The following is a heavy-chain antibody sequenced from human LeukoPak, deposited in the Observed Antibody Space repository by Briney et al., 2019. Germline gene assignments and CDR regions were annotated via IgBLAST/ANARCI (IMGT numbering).Heavy chain of an antibody. J-gene: IGHJ4*02. V-gene: IGHV4-59*01. CDR1: VDSISGYY. Sequence: SETLSLTCTVSVDSISGYYWSWIRQPPGKGLEWIGYMYYSGNTNYNPSLKSRLTTSLDTSKNQFSLKLSSVTAADTAVYYCARGKHYFDYWGQGTLVTVSS. CDR3: ARGKHYFDY. CDR2: MYYSGNT.